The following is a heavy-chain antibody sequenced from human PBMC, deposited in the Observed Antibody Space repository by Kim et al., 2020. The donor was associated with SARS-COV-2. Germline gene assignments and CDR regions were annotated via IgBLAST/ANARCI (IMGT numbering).Heavy chain of an antibody. CDR3: ARETPESPKGYGSGSYYNRYSYYGMDV. CDR1: GGSISSSNW. Sequence: SETLSLTCAVSGGSISSSNWWSWVRQPPGKGLEWIGEIYHSGSTNYNPSLKSRVTISVDKSKNQFSLKLSSVTAADTAVYYCARETPESPKGYGSGSYYNRYSYYGMDVWGQGTTVTVSS. V-gene: IGHV4-4*02. CDR2: IYHSGST. D-gene: IGHD3-10*01. J-gene: IGHJ6*02.